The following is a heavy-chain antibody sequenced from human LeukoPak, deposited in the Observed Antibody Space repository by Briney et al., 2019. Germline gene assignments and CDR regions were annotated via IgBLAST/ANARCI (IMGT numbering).Heavy chain of an antibody. CDR2: INHSGST. Sequence: SETLSLTCAVYGGSFSGYYWSWIRQPPGKGLEWIGEINHSGSTNYNPSLKSRVTISVDTSKNQFSLKLSSVTAADTAVYYCARGAMTTVTYYFDYWGQGTLVTVSS. V-gene: IGHV4-34*01. D-gene: IGHD4-17*01. J-gene: IGHJ4*02. CDR3: ARGAMTTVTYYFDY. CDR1: GGSFSGYY.